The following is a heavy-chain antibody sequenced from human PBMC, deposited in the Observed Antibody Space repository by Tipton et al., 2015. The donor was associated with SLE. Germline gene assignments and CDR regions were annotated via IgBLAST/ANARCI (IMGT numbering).Heavy chain of an antibody. D-gene: IGHD3-10*01. V-gene: IGHV3-21*04. CDR3: AKAGLNYCGDY. CDR1: GFTFSSYS. J-gene: IGHJ4*02. CDR2: ISGGSTYI. Sequence: GSLRLSCAASGFTFSSYSMDWVRQAPGKGLEWVSSISGGSTYIWYADSVKGRFTISRDNAKNSLYLQMNSLRAEDTALYYCAKAGLNYCGDYWGQGTLVAVSS.